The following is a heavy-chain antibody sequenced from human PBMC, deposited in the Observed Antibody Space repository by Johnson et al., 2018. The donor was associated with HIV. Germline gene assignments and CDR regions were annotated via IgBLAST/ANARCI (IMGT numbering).Heavy chain of an antibody. Sequence: MLLVESGGGLVQPGESLRLSCVVSGFTFKNYWMSWVRQAPGKGLEWVAYIRQDGGAKDYLDSVKGRFTISRDNAKNSLYLQMSSLSVEDTAVYYCASWHMWSAFWGQGTMVTVSS. J-gene: IGHJ3*01. CDR3: ASWHMWSAF. CDR2: IRQDGGAK. CDR1: GFTFKNYW. V-gene: IGHV3-7*01. D-gene: IGHD2-21*01.